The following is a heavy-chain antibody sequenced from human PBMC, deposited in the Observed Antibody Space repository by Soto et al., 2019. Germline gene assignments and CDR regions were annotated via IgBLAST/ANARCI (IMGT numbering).Heavy chain of an antibody. J-gene: IGHJ4*02. CDR1: GFTFSSYG. CDR3: CSGVAGGY. Sequence: QVQLVESGGGVVQPGRSLRLSCAASGFTFSSYGMHWVRQAPGKGLEWVAVISYDGSNKYYADSVKGRFTISRDNSKNTLYLQMNSLRAEDTAVYYRCSGVAGGYWGQGTLVTVSS. V-gene: IGHV3-30*03. CDR2: ISYDGSNK. D-gene: IGHD2-15*01.